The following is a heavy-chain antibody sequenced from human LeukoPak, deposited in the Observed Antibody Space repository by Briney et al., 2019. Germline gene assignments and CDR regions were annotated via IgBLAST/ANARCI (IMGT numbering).Heavy chain of an antibody. J-gene: IGHJ4*02. V-gene: IGHV4-59*01. CDR3: ARVRITGTTTAFDY. CDR1: GGSLSSYY. CDR2: IYYSGST. Sequence: SETLSLTCTVSGGSLSSYYWSWIRQPPGKGLEWIGYIYYSGSTNYNPSLKSRVTISVDTSKNQFSLKLSSVTAADTAVYYCARVRITGTTTAFDYWGQGTLVTVSS. D-gene: IGHD1-7*01.